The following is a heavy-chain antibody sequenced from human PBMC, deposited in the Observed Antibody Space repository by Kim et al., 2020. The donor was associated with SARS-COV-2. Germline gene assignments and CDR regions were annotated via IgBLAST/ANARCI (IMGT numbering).Heavy chain of an antibody. J-gene: IGHJ6*02. CDR1: GFTFSNYG. CDR3: AKQGYIFEINTYDGMDL. Sequence: GGSLRLSCAASGFTFSNYGMHWVRQAPGKGLEWVAFISYEGSKKQYLDSLKGRFTISRDYSKNTLYLQMNSLTAEDTAVYYCAKQGYIFEINTYDGMDLWGQGTTVTVSS. CDR2: ISYEGSKK. D-gene: IGHD5-12*01. V-gene: IGHV3-30*18.